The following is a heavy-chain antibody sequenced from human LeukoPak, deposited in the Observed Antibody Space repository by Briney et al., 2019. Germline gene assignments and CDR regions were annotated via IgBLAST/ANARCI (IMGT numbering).Heavy chain of an antibody. D-gene: IGHD1-26*01. CDR1: GFTFSSYE. CDR3: ARDGQWELPARAFDI. CDR2: ISSSSSTI. Sequence: PGGSLRLSCAASGFTFSSYEMNWVRRAPGKGLEWVSYISSSSSTIYYADSVKGRFTISRDNAKNSLYLQMNSLRAEDTAVYYCARDGQWELPARAFDIWGQGTMVTVSS. J-gene: IGHJ3*02. V-gene: IGHV3-48*01.